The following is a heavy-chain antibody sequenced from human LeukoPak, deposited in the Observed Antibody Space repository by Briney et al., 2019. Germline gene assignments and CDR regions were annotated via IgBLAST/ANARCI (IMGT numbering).Heavy chain of an antibody. J-gene: IGHJ4*02. V-gene: IGHV3-48*03. CDR3: TKEMCSY. CDR1: GFIFSSDE. CDR2: ISSSADTI. Sequence: GGSLRLSCAASGFIFSSDEMTWVRQAPGKGLESVSFISSSADTILYADSVKGRFTISRDNSKNALYLQMNSLRAEDTAVYYCTKEMCSYWGQGTLVTVSS. D-gene: IGHD4/OR15-4a*01.